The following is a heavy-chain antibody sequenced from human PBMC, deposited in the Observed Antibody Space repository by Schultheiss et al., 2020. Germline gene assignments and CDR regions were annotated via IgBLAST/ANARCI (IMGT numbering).Heavy chain of an antibody. Sequence: WGSLRLSCAASGFTFSSYVMHWVRQAPGKGLEWVAVISYDGSNKYYADSVKGRFTISRDNSKNTLYLQMNSLRAEDTAVYYCARSGVPSKSFWSGYDADYYYGMDVWGQGTTVTVSS. CDR1: GFTFSSYV. V-gene: IGHV3-30*03. D-gene: IGHD3-3*01. CDR3: ARSGVPSKSFWSGYDADYYYGMDV. CDR2: ISYDGSNK. J-gene: IGHJ6*02.